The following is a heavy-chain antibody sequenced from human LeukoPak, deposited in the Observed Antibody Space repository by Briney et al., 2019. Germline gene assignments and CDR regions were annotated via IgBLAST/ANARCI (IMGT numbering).Heavy chain of an antibody. CDR3: ARAREVAPPTFWYFDY. CDR2: IYYSGST. V-gene: IGHV4-31*03. D-gene: IGHD3-16*01. J-gene: IGHJ4*02. CDR1: GGSISSGGYY. Sequence: SETLSPTCTVSGGSISSGGYYWSWIRQHPGKGLEWIGYIYYSGSTYYNPSLKSRVTISVDTSKNQFSLKLSSVTAADTAVYYCARAREVAPPTFWYFDYWGQGTLVTVSS.